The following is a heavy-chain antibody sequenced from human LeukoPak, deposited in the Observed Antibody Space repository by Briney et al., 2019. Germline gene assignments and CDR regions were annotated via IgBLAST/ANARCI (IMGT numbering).Heavy chain of an antibody. CDR2: IDIDGSST. CDR3: ARGFTIFGVVNDGFDI. V-gene: IGHV3-74*01. CDR1: GFTFSSYW. Sequence: GGSLRLSCAASGFTFSSYWMNWVRQAPGKGLVWDSRIDIDGSSTTYADSVKGRFTISRDNAKNTVYLQMNSLRAEDTAVYYCARGFTIFGVVNDGFDIWGQGTKVTVSS. D-gene: IGHD3-3*01. J-gene: IGHJ3*02.